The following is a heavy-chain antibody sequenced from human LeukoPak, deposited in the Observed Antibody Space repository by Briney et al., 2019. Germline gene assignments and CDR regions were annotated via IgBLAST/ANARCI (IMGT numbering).Heavy chain of an antibody. CDR2: ISYDGSYK. D-gene: IGHD1-14*01. CDR1: GFTFRSYG. CDR3: TKSYRNFRQGDAFDI. V-gene: IGHV3-30*18. J-gene: IGHJ3*02. Sequence: PGRSLRLSCAASGFTFRSYGLHWVRQAPGKGLEWVAVISYDGSYKYYADSVKGRFTISRDNSKNTVYVQMNSLRAEDTAVYYCTKSYRNFRQGDAFDIWGQGTMVTVSS.